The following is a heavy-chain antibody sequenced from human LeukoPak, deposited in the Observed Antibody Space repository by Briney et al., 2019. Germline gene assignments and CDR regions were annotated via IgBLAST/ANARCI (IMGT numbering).Heavy chain of an antibody. CDR1: GFTFSSYW. CDR3: AKDIGRGGN. CDR2: INSDGSTT. V-gene: IGHV3-74*01. J-gene: IGHJ4*02. D-gene: IGHD3-16*01. Sequence: PGGSLRLSCAASGFTFSSYWMHWVRQAPGKGLVWVSRINSDGSTTDYADSVKGRFTISRDNAKSTLYLQVNSLRAEDTAVYYCAKDIGRGGNWGQGTLVTVSS.